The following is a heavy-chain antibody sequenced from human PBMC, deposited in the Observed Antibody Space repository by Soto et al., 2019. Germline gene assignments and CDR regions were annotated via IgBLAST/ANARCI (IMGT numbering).Heavy chain of an antibody. V-gene: IGHV5-51*01. CDR3: ARTTSGRSTHCSPFDY. J-gene: IGHJ4*02. Sequence: PGESLKISCKGSGYNFINHWIAWVRQMPGKGLEWMGIVYPDDSDTRYSPSFQGQVTISADKSISTAYLQWSSLEAPDTAGSYWARTTSGRSTHCSPFDYWGQGTLVTVSS. CDR1: GYNFINHW. CDR2: VYPDDSDT. D-gene: IGHD2-2*01.